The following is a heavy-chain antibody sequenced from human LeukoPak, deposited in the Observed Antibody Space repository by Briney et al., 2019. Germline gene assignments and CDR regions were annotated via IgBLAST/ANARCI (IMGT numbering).Heavy chain of an antibody. D-gene: IGHD1-26*01. CDR2: ISGSGGST. J-gene: IGHJ4*02. V-gene: IGHV3-23*01. CDR3: AKDLGWELRLFDY. Sequence: GGSLRLSCAASGFTFSSYTMSWVRQAPGKGLEWVSAISGSGGSTYYADSVKGRFTISRDNSKNTLYLQMNSLRAEDTAVYYCAKDLGWELRLFDYWGQGTLVTVSS. CDR1: GFTFSSYT.